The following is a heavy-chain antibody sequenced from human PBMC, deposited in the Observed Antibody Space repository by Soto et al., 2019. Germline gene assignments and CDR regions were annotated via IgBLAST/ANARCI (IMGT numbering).Heavy chain of an antibody. Sequence: GPSVKVSCKASGYTFTSYDINWVRQATGQGLEWMGWMNPNSGNTGYAQKFQGRVTMTRNTSISTAYMELSSLRSEDTAVYYCARGLRTYTAMVMGSWFDPWGQGTLVTVSS. CDR2: MNPNSGNT. V-gene: IGHV1-8*01. CDR3: ARGLRTYTAMVMGSWFDP. CDR1: GYTFTSYD. J-gene: IGHJ5*02. D-gene: IGHD5-18*01.